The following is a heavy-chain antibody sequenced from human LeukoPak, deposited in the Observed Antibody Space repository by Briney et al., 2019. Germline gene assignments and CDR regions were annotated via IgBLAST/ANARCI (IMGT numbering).Heavy chain of an antibody. CDR1: GGSISSSSYY. V-gene: IGHV4-39*01. CDR2: IFYRGST. J-gene: IGHJ5*02. Sequence: ASETLSLTCTVSGGSISSSSYYWGWIRQPPGKGLEWIGRIFYRGSTYYDPSLRSRVTISVDTFKNQFSLKLSSVTAADSAVYYCARTYYSGSGSYQAYWFDPWGQGTLVTVSS. D-gene: IGHD3-10*01. CDR3: ARTYYSGSGSYQAYWFDP.